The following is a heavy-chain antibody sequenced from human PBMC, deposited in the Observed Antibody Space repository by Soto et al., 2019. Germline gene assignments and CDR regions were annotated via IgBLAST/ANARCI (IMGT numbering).Heavy chain of an antibody. V-gene: IGHV3-23*01. Sequence: GGSLRLSCAASGFTFSSYAMSWVRQAPGKGLEWVSAISGSGGSTYYADSVKGRFTISRDNSKNTLYLQMSSPRAEDTAVYYCAKDPGYSSGWYGYWGQGXLVTVS. CDR1: GFTFSSYA. J-gene: IGHJ4*02. CDR3: AKDPGYSSGWYGY. CDR2: ISGSGGST. D-gene: IGHD6-19*01.